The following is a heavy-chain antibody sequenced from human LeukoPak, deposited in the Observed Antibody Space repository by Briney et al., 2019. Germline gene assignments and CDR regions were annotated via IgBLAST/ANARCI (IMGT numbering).Heavy chain of an antibody. J-gene: IGHJ6*02. CDR2: IKQDGSEK. Sequence: PGGSLRLSCAASGFTLSSYWMSWVRQAPGKGLEWVANIKQDGSEKYYVDSVKGRFTISRDNAKNSLYLQMNSLRAEDTAVYYCATCDYYYGMDVWGQVTTVTVSS. V-gene: IGHV3-7*01. CDR1: GFTLSSYW. CDR3: ATCDYYYGMDV.